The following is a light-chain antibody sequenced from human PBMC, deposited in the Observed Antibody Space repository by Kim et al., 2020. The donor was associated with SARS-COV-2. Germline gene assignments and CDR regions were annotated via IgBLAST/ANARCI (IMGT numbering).Light chain of an antibody. V-gene: IGLV5-45*02. CDR3: SSYTSSSTWV. Sequence: SLTCTLRSGITVGTYRIYWYQQKPGSPPQYLLRYKSDSDKQQGSGVPSRFSGSKSGNTASLTISGLQAEDEADYYCSSYTSSSTWVFGGGTQLTVL. CDR2: YKSDSDK. J-gene: IGLJ3*02. CDR1: SGITVGTYR.